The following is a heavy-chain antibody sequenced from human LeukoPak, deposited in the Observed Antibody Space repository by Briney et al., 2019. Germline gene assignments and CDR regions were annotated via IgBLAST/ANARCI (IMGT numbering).Heavy chain of an antibody. CDR2: IGGDAVST. J-gene: IGHJ4*02. Sequence: GGSLRLSCAASGFTFSSYAMSWVRQAPGRGLEWVSAIGGDAVSTYYADSVKGRFSISRDNSKNTLYLQMNSLRADDTAVYYCAKDLWKADYWGQGTLVTVSS. CDR1: GFTFSSYA. CDR3: AKDLWKADY. D-gene: IGHD3-3*01. V-gene: IGHV3-23*01.